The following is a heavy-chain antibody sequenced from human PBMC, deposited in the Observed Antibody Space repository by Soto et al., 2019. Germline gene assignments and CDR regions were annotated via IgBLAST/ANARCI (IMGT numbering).Heavy chain of an antibody. CDR2: IYWDDDK. D-gene: IGHD3-16*01. V-gene: IGHV2-5*02. CDR3: AHIEITYGGVVRNDAFDV. Sequence: QITLMESGPTLVRPTQTLTLTCTFSGFSLTTSGVGVAWIRLPPGKALEWLALIYWDDDKRYSPSLKNRLTMTKDTSRHQVVLAMTNMDPVDTATYYCAHIEITYGGVVRNDAFDVWGQGTMVTVSS. CDR1: GFSLTTSGVG. J-gene: IGHJ3*01.